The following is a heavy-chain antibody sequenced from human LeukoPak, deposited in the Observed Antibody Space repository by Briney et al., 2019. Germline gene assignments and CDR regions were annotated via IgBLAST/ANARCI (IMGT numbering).Heavy chain of an antibody. Sequence: GGSLRLSCAASGFTFSSYWMHWVRQAPGKGLEWVSGISWNSGSIGYADSVKGRFTISRDNAKNSLYLQMNSLRAEDTALYYCAKGDYYYYYMDVWGKGTTVTISS. D-gene: IGHD2-21*01. CDR2: ISWNSGSI. CDR1: GFTFSSYW. J-gene: IGHJ6*03. CDR3: AKGDYYYYYMDV. V-gene: IGHV3-9*01.